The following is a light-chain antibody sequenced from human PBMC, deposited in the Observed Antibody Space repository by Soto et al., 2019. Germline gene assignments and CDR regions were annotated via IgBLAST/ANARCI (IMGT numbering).Light chain of an antibody. CDR3: SSYTSTSTRV. J-gene: IGLJ1*01. CDR1: SSDVGGYNY. V-gene: IGLV2-14*01. Sequence: QSALTQPAFVSGSPGQSITISCTGTSSDVGGYNYVSWYQHPPGKAPKLMISEVSNRPSGVSNRFSGSTSGNTASLTISGLQAEDEADYYCSSYTSTSTRVFGTGTKLTVL. CDR2: EVS.